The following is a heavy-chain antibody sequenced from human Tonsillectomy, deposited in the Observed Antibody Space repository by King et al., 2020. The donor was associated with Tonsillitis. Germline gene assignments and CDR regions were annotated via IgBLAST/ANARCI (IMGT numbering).Heavy chain of an antibody. V-gene: IGHV4-39*07. Sequence: QLQESGPGLLKPSETLSLTCSVSGASITNSSFYWAWIRQPPGKGLEWIGSIYYSGNIFYNPSLRSRVTMSADPSTSQFSLRQTSVTAADTAVYYCQSGSTTERGTYDIWGQGTMVTVSS. CDR3: QSGSTTERGTYDI. J-gene: IGHJ3*02. CDR1: GASITNSSFY. D-gene: IGHD2-2*01. CDR2: IYYSGNI.